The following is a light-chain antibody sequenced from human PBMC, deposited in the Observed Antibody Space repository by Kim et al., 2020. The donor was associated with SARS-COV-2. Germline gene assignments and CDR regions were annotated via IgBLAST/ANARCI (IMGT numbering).Light chain of an antibody. CDR1: NRGSKR. V-gene: IGLV3-21*04. Sequence: PGRAAIITWGGKNRGSKRVHWSQRKPGQAPVLVIYYDSDRPSGIPERCSGSNSGNTATLTISRVEAGDEADYYCQVWDSSSDHWVFGGGTQLTVL. CDR2: YDS. CDR3: QVWDSSSDHWV. J-gene: IGLJ3*02.